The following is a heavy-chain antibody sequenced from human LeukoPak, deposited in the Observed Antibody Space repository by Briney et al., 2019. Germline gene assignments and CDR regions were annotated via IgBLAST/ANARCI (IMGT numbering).Heavy chain of an antibody. V-gene: IGHV1-69*05. D-gene: IGHD5-18*01. J-gene: IGHJ4*02. CDR3: ARDQDVDGYSSTEGIYYFDY. CDR1: GGTFSSYA. Sequence: ASVKVSCKASGGTFSSYAISWVRQAPGQGLEWMGGIIPIFGTANYAQKLQGRVTMTTDTSTSTAYMELRSLRSDDTAVYYCARDQDVDGYSSTEGIYYFDYWGQGTLVTVSS. CDR2: IIPIFGTA.